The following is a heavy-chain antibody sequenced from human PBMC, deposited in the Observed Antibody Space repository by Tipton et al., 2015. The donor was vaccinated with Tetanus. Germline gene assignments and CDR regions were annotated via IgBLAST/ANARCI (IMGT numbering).Heavy chain of an antibody. D-gene: IGHD1-1*01. J-gene: IGHJ4*02. V-gene: IGHV4-30-2*01. CDR1: GASISSIYS. CDR3: ARANNEFPKKGPFDS. Sequence: TLSLTCAVSGASISSIYSWSWIRQPPGKGLEWIGYVFRSGSADYNPSLKSRVNISLDRSENQISLMLTSVTAADTAVYYCARANNEFPKKGPFDSWGQGRLVIVSS. CDR2: VFRSGSA.